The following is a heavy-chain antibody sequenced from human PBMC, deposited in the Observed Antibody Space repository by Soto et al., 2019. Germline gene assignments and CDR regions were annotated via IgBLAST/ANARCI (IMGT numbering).Heavy chain of an antibody. CDR1: GYTFTSYA. J-gene: IGHJ5*02. Sequence: ASVKVSCKASGYTFTSYAMHWVRQAPGQRLEWMGWINAGKGNTKYSQKFQRRVTITRDTSASTAYMELSSLRSEDTAVYYCARDRLRIAAAGKLRHWLDPWGQGTLVTVSS. CDR2: INAGKGNT. D-gene: IGHD6-13*01. V-gene: IGHV1-3*01. CDR3: ARDRLRIAAAGKLRHWLDP.